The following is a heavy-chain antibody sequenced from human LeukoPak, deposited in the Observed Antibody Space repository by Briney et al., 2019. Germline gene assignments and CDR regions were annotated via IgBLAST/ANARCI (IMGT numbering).Heavy chain of an antibody. J-gene: IGHJ4*02. D-gene: IGHD1-7*01. Sequence: GGSLRLSCAASGFTFSSYAMHWVRQAPGKGLEWVAVISYDGSNKYYADSVKGRFTISRDNSKNTLYLQMNSLRAEDTAVYYCARAHNWKYGTFDYWGQGTLVTVSS. CDR2: ISYDGSNK. V-gene: IGHV3-30*04. CDR1: GFTFSSYA. CDR3: ARAHNWKYGTFDY.